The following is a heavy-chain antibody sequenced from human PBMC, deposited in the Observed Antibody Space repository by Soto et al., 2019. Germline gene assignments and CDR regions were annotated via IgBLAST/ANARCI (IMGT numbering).Heavy chain of an antibody. V-gene: IGHV3-21*01. CDR3: ARHLGYCSGGSCSNNWFVP. Sequence: GGSLRLSCAASGFTFSSYSMNWVRQAPGKGLEWVSSISSSSSYIYYADSVKGRFTISRDNAKNSLYLQMNSLRAEDTAVYYCARHLGYCSGGSCSNNWFVPWGQGTLVTVSS. J-gene: IGHJ5*02. CDR1: GFTFSSYS. CDR2: ISSSSSYI. D-gene: IGHD2-15*01.